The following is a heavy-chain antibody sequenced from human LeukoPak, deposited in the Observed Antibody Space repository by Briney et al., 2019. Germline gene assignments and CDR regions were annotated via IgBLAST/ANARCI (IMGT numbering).Heavy chain of an antibody. CDR3: ARELPFDY. D-gene: IGHD3-10*01. J-gene: IGHJ4*02. CDR1: GYTFTGYS. CDR2: INPNSGAT. Sequence: ASVKVSCKASGYTFTGYSVHWVQQAPGKGLEWMGRINPNSGATDYAQKFQGRVTMTRDTSLSTVYMELNRLRSDDTAVYYCARELPFDYWGQGTLVTVSS. V-gene: IGHV1-2*06.